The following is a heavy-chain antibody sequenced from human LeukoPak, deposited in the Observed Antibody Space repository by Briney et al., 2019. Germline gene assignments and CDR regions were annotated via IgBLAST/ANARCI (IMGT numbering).Heavy chain of an antibody. V-gene: IGHV1-46*01. J-gene: IGHJ5*02. CDR2: INPSGGST. CDR1: GYTFTSYY. CDR3: ARDGTTYYDILTGYPNSNWFDP. D-gene: IGHD3-9*01. Sequence: ASVKVSCKASGYTFTSYYMHWVRQAPGRGLEWMGIINPSGGSTSYAQKFQGRVTMTRDTSTSTVYMELSSLRSEDTAVYYCARDGTTYYDILTGYPNSNWFDPWGQGTLVTVSS.